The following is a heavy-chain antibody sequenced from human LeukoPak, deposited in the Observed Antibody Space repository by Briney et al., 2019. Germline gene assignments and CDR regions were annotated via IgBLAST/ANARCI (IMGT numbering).Heavy chain of an antibody. J-gene: IGHJ6*03. CDR2: IYSSGST. D-gene: IGHD6-19*01. CDR1: GGSISRYS. Sequence: SETLSLTCTVSGGSISRYSWSWIRKPPGKGLEGIGDIYSSGSTNYKPSLKSRGTISIDTPKNQFPLKLHSVTAADPAMYYCARVETSAWSTSYYYYFHMDVWGKGTTVTISS. V-gene: IGHV4-59*01. CDR3: ARVETSAWSTSYYYYFHMDV.